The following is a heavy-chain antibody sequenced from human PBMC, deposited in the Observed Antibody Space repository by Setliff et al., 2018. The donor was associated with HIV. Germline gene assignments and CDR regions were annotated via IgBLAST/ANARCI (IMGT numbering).Heavy chain of an antibody. CDR2: IDWDDDK. Sequence: TLSLTCSVSGVSINRTDHYWGWIRQSPGKALEWLARIDWDDDKFYSTSLKTRLTISKDTSKKQVVLTMTNMDPVDTATYYCARTRVAAAGVGFDIWGQGTMVTVSS. CDR1: GVSINRTDHY. CDR3: ARTRVAAAGVGFDI. J-gene: IGHJ3*02. V-gene: IGHV2-70*16. D-gene: IGHD6-13*01.